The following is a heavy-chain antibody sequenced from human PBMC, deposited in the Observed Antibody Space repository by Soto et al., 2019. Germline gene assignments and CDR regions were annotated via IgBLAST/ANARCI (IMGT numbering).Heavy chain of an antibody. V-gene: IGHV3-49*04. D-gene: IGHD6-13*01. CDR2: IRSKAYGGTT. CDR3: TRGRRWAAAAYYYYYGMDV. CDR1: GFTFGDYA. J-gene: IGHJ6*02. Sequence: EVQLVESGGGLVQPGRSLRLSCTASGFTFGDYAMSWVRQAPGKGLEWVGFIRSKAYGGTTEYAASMKGRFTISRDDSKSIAYLQMNSLKTEDTAVYYCTRGRRWAAAAYYYYYGMDVWGQGTTVTVSS.